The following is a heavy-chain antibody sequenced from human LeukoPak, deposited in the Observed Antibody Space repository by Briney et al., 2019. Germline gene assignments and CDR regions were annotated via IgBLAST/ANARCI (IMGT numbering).Heavy chain of an antibody. CDR2: IKSKTDGGTT. V-gene: IGHV3-15*01. J-gene: IGHJ4*02. Sequence: TGGSLRLSCAASGFTFSNAWMSWVRQAPGKGLECVGRIKSKTDGGTTDYAAPVNGRFTISRDDSKNTLYLQMNSLKTEDTAVYYCATAYYGSGSYYKPEYYFDYWGQGTLVTVSS. D-gene: IGHD3-10*01. CDR1: GFTFSNAW. CDR3: ATAYYGSGSYYKPEYYFDY.